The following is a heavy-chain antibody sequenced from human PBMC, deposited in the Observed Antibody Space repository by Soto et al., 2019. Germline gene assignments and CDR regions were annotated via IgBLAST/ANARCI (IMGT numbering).Heavy chain of an antibody. Sequence: GGSLRLSCAASGFTFSSYAMSWVRQAPGKGLEWVSAISGSGGSTYYADSVKGRFTISRDNSKNTLYLQMNSLRAEATAVYYCANDWLEYCIRTTFSFFAYGGQGPLATVSP. V-gene: IGHV3-23*01. J-gene: IGHJ4*02. CDR2: ISGSGGST. D-gene: IGHD2-15*01. CDR3: ANDWLEYCIRTTFSFFAY. CDR1: GFTFSSYA.